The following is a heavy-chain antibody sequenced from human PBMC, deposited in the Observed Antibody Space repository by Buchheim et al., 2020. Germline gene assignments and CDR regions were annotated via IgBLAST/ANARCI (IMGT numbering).Heavy chain of an antibody. CDR1: GYTFTDYF. CDR2: IDPNSVDT. J-gene: IGHJ4*02. V-gene: IGHV1-2*06. Sequence: QVQLVQSGAEVKKPGASVKVSCKASGYTFTDYFIHWVRQAPGQGLEWMGRIDPNSVDTNYAQKFRGRVTMPRDTSITTAYMELSRLQSDDTAVYYCARVGRTCSGNTCYSDLVFWGQGTL. CDR3: ARVGRTCSGNTCYSDLVF. D-gene: IGHD2-15*01.